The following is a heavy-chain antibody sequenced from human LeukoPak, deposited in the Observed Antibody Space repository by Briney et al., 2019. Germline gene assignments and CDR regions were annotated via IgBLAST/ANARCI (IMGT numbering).Heavy chain of an antibody. CDR3: ARGTSMVRGVIPFDY. CDR1: GLSVSRNY. CDR2: IYSDGST. V-gene: IGHV3-66*01. D-gene: IGHD3-10*01. Sequence: GGSLRLSCAASGLSVSRNYMSWVRQAPGKGLQWVSLIYSDGSTYYADFVKGRFTISRDNSKNTVDLQTTSLRAEDTAEYYCARGTSMVRGVIPFDYWGQGTLVTVSS. J-gene: IGHJ4*02.